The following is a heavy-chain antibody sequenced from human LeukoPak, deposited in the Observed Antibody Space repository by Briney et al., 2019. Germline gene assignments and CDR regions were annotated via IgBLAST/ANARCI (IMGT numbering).Heavy chain of an antibody. CDR1: GGPITEYY. J-gene: IGHJ4*02. D-gene: IGHD1-26*01. V-gene: IGHV4-59*01. CDR2: IYHTGST. Sequence: SETLPHTCSVSGGPITEYYWSWIRQPPGKGLEWIGYIYHTGSTNYSPSLKSRVTMSVDASRNQFSLKLVSVTAADTAVYYCARDRGTTGYYYLDSWGQGILVTVSS. CDR3: ARDRGTTGYYYLDS.